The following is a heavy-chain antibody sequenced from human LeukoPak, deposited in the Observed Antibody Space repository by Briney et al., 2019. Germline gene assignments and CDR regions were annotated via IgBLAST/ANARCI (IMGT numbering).Heavy chain of an antibody. CDR2: INNGGSII. J-gene: IGHJ3*02. CDR3: ARQGLSGYAFDI. V-gene: IGHV3-48*03. CDR1: GFTFSSYE. D-gene: IGHD3-22*01. Sequence: GGSLRLSCAASGFTFSSYEMNWVRQAPGKGLEWVSYINNGGSIIYYADSGKGRFTISRDNAKNSLYLQMNSLRAEDTAVYYCARQGLSGYAFDIWGQGTMVTVSS.